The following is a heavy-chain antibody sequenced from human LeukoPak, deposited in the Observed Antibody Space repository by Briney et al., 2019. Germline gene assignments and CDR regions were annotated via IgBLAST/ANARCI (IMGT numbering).Heavy chain of an antibody. CDR3: AGPLIVVVTSRPFDI. Sequence: PGGSLRLSCAASGFTFSSYAMSWVRQAPGKGLEWVSSISSSSSYIYYADSVKGRFTISRDNAKNSLYLQMNSLRAEDTAVYYCAGPLIVVVTSRPFDIWGQGTMVTVSS. V-gene: IGHV3-21*01. CDR2: ISSSSSYI. CDR1: GFTFSSYA. D-gene: IGHD2-21*02. J-gene: IGHJ3*02.